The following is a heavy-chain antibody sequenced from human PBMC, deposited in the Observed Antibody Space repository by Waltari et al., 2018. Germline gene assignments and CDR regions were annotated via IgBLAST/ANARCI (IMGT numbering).Heavy chain of an antibody. CDR2: VDYSGSA. V-gene: IGHV4-61*01. Sequence: QVQLXQSGPGLVTPSETLSLTXPVSGASISXGTPYWGWIRQSPGKGCDWIAYVDYSGSASXNPSRKSRVTLSXDTXQNXXXLXLTSVTASXXAVYXCARVCCSGXXETIFDYXAQGTLVTVXS. CDR1: GASISXGTPY. CDR3: ARVCCSGXXETIFDY. D-gene: IGHD3-10*02. J-gene: IGHJ4*02.